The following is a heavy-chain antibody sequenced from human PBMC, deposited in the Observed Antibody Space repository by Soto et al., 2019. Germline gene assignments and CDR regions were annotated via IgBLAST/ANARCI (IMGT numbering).Heavy chain of an antibody. CDR3: AKDQAYYDFWSGYAGGMDV. CDR1: GFTFNNYA. D-gene: IGHD3-3*01. Sequence: PGGSLRLSCGASGFTFNNYAMNWVRQGPGKGLEWVSTITGGGDTSYYTDSVRGRFTISRDNSKNTLYLQMNSLRVEDTAVYYCAKDQAYYDFWSGYAGGMDVWGPGTTVTVSS. J-gene: IGHJ6*02. CDR2: ITGGGDTS. V-gene: IGHV3-23*01.